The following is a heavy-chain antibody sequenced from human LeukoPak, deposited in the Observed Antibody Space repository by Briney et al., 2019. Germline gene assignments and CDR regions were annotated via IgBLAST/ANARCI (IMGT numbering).Heavy chain of an antibody. CDR3: ATSANGSCPFDY. J-gene: IGHJ4*02. CDR1: GGSISSYF. D-gene: IGHD2-15*01. V-gene: IGHV4-4*07. CDR2: ISTSGST. Sequence: PSETLSLTCAVSGGSISSYFWTWIRRPAGKGLEWIGRISTSGSTNYNPSLKSRVSMSLDTSKNQLSLKLSSVTAADTAVYYCATSANGSCPFDYWGQGTLVTVSS.